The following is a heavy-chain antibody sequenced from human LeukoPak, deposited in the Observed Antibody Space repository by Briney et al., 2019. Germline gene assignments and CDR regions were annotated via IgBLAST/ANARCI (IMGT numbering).Heavy chain of an antibody. J-gene: IGHJ4*02. CDR3: ATLGIAARRGDY. CDR1: GYTFTDYY. D-gene: IGHD6-6*01. Sequence: ASVKVSCKASGYTFTDYYMHWVRQAPGQGLEWMGWINPNSGGTNYAQKFQGRVTMTRDTSISTAYMELSRLRSDDTAVYYCATLGIAARRGDYWGQGTLVTVSS. V-gene: IGHV1-2*02. CDR2: INPNSGGT.